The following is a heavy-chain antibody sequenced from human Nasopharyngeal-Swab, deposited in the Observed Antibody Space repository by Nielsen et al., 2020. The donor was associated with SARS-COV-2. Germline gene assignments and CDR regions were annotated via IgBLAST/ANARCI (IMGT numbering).Heavy chain of an antibody. J-gene: IGHJ4*02. V-gene: IGHV4-34*01. CDR3: ARLDPYSSRDDY. CDR2: INHSGST. D-gene: IGHD6-13*01. Sequence: PGKGLEWIGEINHSGSTNYNPSLKSRVTISVDTSKNQFSLKLSSVTAADTAVYYCARLDPYSSRDDYWGQGTLVTVSS.